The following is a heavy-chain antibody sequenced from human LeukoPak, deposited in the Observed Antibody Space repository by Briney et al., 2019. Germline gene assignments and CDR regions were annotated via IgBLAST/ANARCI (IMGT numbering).Heavy chain of an antibody. J-gene: IGHJ4*02. Sequence: GGCLRVSRLLSGFCVVDYTLHWVGPAPRRGLDGVSGISWYRGVIRYAHSLKGPFTISRDNAKNSLYLQMNSLRAEDTAVYYCAKTPMTSYLYFNYWGQGTLVTVSS. V-gene: IGHV3-9*01. CDR2: ISWYRGVI. CDR3: AKTPMTSYLYFNY. CDR1: GFCVVDYT. D-gene: IGHD1-26*01.